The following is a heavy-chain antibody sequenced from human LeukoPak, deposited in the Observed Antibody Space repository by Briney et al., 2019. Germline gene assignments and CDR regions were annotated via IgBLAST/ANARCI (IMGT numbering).Heavy chain of an antibody. D-gene: IGHD2/OR15-2a*01. CDR3: ARDGPIVTDNFDY. CDR1: GGSFSGYY. V-gene: IGHV4-34*01. Sequence: PSETLSLTCAVYGGSFSGYYWSWIRQPPGKGLEWIGEINHSGSTNYNPSLKSRVTISVDTSKNQFSLKLSSVTAADTAVYYCARDGPIVTDNFDYWGQGTLATVSS. J-gene: IGHJ4*02. CDR2: INHSGST.